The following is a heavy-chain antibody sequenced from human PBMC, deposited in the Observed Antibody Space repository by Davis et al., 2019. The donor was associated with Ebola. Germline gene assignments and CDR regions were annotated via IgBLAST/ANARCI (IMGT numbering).Heavy chain of an antibody. J-gene: IGHJ5*02. CDR2: INAGNGNT. CDR3: ARDRLHGFLDPLGDWFDP. CDR1: GYTFTSYA. Sequence: ASVKVSCKASGYTFTSYAMHWVRQAPGQRLEWMGWINAGNGNTKYSQKFQGRVTITRDTSASTAYMEMSSLTSEDTAVYYCARDRLHGFLDPLGDWFDPWGQGTLVIVPS. V-gene: IGHV1-3*01. D-gene: IGHD3/OR15-3a*01.